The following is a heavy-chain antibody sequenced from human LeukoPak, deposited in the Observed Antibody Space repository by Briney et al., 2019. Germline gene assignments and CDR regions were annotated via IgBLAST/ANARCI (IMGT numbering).Heavy chain of an antibody. V-gene: IGHV3-74*01. J-gene: IGHJ4*02. D-gene: IGHD1-26*01. CDR2: INSDGSST. CDR1: GFTFSSYW. Sequence: GGSLRLSCAASGFTFSSYWMHWVRQAPGKGLVWVSRINSDGSSTSYADSVKGRFTISRVNAKNTLYLQMNSLRAEDTAVYYCAREIRSGSYPYYFDYWGQGTLVTVSS. CDR3: AREIRSGSYPYYFDY.